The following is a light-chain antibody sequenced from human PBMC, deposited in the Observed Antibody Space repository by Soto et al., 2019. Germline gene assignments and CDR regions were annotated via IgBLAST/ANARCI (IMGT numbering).Light chain of an antibody. V-gene: IGKV3-20*01. CDR1: QSVTSNY. J-gene: IGKJ1*01. CDR2: GTS. CDR3: QYYGSPSWT. Sequence: EIVLTQSPATLSLSPGEGATLSCRASQSVTSNYLAWYQQRPGQAPRLLIYGTSSRATGIPDKFSGSGSGTDFTLTIGRLEAEDFAEYYCQYYGSPSWTFGQGTKVDIK.